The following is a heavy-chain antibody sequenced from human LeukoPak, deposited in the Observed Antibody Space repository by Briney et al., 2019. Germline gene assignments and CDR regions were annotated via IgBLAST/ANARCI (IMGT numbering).Heavy chain of an antibody. V-gene: IGHV3-64*01. CDR3: ARVGGNDAFDI. Sequence: GGSLRLSCAASGFTFSDYSMHWVRQAPGKGLEYVSAISRNGGSTYYANFVKGRFTISRDNSKNTLYLQMGCLRAEDMAVYYCARVGGNDAFDIWGQGTMGTVSS. CDR1: GFTFSDYS. D-gene: IGHD1-14*01. J-gene: IGHJ3*02. CDR2: ISRNGGST.